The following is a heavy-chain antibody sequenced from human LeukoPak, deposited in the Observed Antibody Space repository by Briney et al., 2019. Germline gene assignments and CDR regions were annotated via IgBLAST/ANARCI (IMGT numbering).Heavy chain of an antibody. CDR1: GYTFTSYD. CDR2: MNPNSGNT. CDR3: ARGKGGYDPSDY. Sequence: GASVTVSCTASGYTFTSYDINWVRQATGQGLEWMGWMNPNSGNTGYAQKFQGRVTITRNTSISTAYMELSSLRSEDTAVYYCARGKGGYDPSDYWGQGTLVTVSS. D-gene: IGHD5-12*01. J-gene: IGHJ4*02. V-gene: IGHV1-8*03.